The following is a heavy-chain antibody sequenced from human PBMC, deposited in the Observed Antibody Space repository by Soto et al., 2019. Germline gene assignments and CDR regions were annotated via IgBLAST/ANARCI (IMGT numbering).Heavy chain of an antibody. V-gene: IGHV1-2*02. CDR2: INLNSGGT. D-gene: IGHD3-22*01. CDR3: ASAPPYYGISGYLEV. J-gene: IGHJ4*02. Sequence: QVQLVQSGAEVKKTGASVKVSCEAPGHYFSGYYMYWVRQAPGHGLEWMGWINLNSGGTNYAQKFQGRVTMTRDTSITTGYMDLRGLTSYDTAVYYCASAPPYYGISGYLEVWGLGTLVTVSS. CDR1: GHYFSGYY.